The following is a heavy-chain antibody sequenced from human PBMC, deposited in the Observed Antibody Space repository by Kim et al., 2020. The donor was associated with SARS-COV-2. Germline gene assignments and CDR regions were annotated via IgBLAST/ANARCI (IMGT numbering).Heavy chain of an antibody. J-gene: IGHJ4*02. V-gene: IGHV4-31*03. CDR2: IYYSGST. Sequence: SETLSLTCTVSGGSISSGGYYWSWIRQHPGKGLEWIGYIYYSGSTYYNPSLKSRVTISVDTSKNQFSLKLSSVTAADTAVYYCARKPSGSHIDYWGQGTLVTVSS. CDR3: ARKPSGSHIDY. CDR1: GGSISSGGYY. D-gene: IGHD1-26*01.